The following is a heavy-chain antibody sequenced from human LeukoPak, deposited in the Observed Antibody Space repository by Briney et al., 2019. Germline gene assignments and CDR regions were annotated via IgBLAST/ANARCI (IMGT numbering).Heavy chain of an antibody. V-gene: IGHV3-23*01. CDR2: ISGSGGSP. D-gene: IGHD3-22*01. Sequence: GGTLRLSCVTAELNFSQIGMTWLRQAPGKGLEWVATISGSGGSPFYADSVKARFTISRDDSKNTLYLEMNSLRFEDTAVYYCARAPTRPTLIVYDLYFDSWGQGSLVTVSS. J-gene: IGHJ4*02. CDR3: ARAPTRPTLIVYDLYFDS. CDR1: ELNFSQIG.